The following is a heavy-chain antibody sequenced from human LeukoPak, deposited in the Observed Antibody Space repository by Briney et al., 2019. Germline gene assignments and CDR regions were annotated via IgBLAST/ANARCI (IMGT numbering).Heavy chain of an antibody. J-gene: IGHJ4*02. V-gene: IGHV3-74*01. CDR3: ARDLYPVDY. CDR2: INPDGSTT. Sequence: GGSLRLSCAASGFTLSSYWMHWVRQVPGKGLVWVSRINPDGSTTTYADSVKGRFTISRDNAKNSLYLQMNSLRAEDTAVYYCARDLYPVDYWGQGTLVTVSS. CDR1: GFTLSSYW.